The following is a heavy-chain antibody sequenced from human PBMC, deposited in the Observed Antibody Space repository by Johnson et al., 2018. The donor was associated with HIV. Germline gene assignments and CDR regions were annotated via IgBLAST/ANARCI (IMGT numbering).Heavy chain of an antibody. CDR1: GLTFSSYA. CDR3: TTLGYGIGGAFDI. V-gene: IGHV3-30*04. CDR2: ISYDGTNK. J-gene: IGHJ3*02. Sequence: QVLLVESGGGVVRPGGSLRLSCAASGLTFSSYAMHWVRQAPGMGLEWVAVISYDGTNKHYADSVTGRFTISRDNSKNTLYLQMNSLKTEDTAMYYCTTLGYGIGGAFDIWGQGTMVTVSS. D-gene: IGHD1-26*01.